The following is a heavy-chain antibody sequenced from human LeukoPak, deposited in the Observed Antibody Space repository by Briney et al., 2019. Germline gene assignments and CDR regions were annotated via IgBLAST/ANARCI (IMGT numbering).Heavy chain of an antibody. Sequence: SETLSLTCTVSGYSISSGYYWGWIRQPPGKGLEWFGRIYHSGSTYYNPYLKSRVTISVDTSKNQFSLKLSSVTAADTAVYYCARVVTMVRGGSDYWGQGTLVTVSS. CDR1: GYSISSGYY. J-gene: IGHJ4*02. V-gene: IGHV4-38-2*02. CDR2: IYHSGST. CDR3: ARVVTMVRGGSDY. D-gene: IGHD3-10*01.